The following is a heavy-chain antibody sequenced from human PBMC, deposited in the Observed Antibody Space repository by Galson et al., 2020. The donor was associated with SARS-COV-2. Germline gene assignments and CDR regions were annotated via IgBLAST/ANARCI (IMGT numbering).Heavy chain of an antibody. CDR1: GYSISSDYY. V-gene: IGHV4-38-2*02. CDR2: IHHSGGT. Sequence: PSETLSLTCAVSGYSISSDYYWGWIRQSPGKGLEWIGSIHHSGGTYYNPSLKSRVTISLDTSKNQFSLRLRSVTAADTAIYYCAREGKDTTPVPTHDCWGQGILVTVSS. CDR3: AREGKDTTPVPTHDC. D-gene: IGHD1-1*01. J-gene: IGHJ4*02.